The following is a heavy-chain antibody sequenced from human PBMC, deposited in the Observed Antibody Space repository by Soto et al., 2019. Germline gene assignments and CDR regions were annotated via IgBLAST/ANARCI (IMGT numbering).Heavy chain of an antibody. J-gene: IGHJ6*02. CDR3: AKAIGYCSGGTGYESPGSYGMEV. CDR2: ISGSGGST. Sequence: EVQLLESGGGLVQPGGSLRLSCAASGFTFSSYAMSWVRQAPGKGLECVSAISGSGGSTYYADSVKGRFTISRDNSKNTLYLQMSSLRAEDTAVYYCAKAIGYCSGGTGYESPGSYGMEVRGQGTTVTVSS. D-gene: IGHD2-15*01. CDR1: GFTFSSYA. V-gene: IGHV3-23*01.